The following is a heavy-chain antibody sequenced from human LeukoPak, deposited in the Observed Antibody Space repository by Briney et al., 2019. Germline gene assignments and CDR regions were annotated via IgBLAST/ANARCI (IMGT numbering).Heavy chain of an antibody. CDR2: ISSSSSYI. Sequence: GGSLRLSCAASGFTFSSYSMNWVRQAPGKGLEWVSSISSSSSYIYYADSVKGRFTISRDNAKNSLYLQMNSLRAEDTAVYYCARDRGSGWYLGYWGQGTLVPVSS. D-gene: IGHD6-19*01. CDR3: ARDRGSGWYLGY. V-gene: IGHV3-21*01. CDR1: GFTFSSYS. J-gene: IGHJ4*02.